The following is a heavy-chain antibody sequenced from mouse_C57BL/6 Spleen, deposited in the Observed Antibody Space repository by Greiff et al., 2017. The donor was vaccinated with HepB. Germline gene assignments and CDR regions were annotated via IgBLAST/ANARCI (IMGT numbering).Heavy chain of an antibody. CDR1: GFTFSSYA. CDR3: ARERSTMVTTPFAY. D-gene: IGHD2-2*01. CDR2: ISDGGSYT. Sequence: EVKVVESGGGLVKPGGSLKLSCAASGFTFSSYAMSWVRQTPEKRLEWVATISDGGSYTYYPDNVKGRFTISRDNAKNNLYLQMSHLKSEDTAMYYCARERSTMVTTPFAYWCQGTLVTVSA. V-gene: IGHV5-4*01. J-gene: IGHJ3*01.